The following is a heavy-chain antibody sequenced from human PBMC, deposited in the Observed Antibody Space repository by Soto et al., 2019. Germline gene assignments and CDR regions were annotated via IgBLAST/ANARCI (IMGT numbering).Heavy chain of an antibody. Sequence: ASVKVSCKASGYTFTSYDINWVRQATGQGLEWMGWMNPNSGNTAYAQKFQGRVTMTRNTSISTAYMELSSLRSEDTAVYYCARDPPYSSGWYAGFDPWGQGTLVTVSS. V-gene: IGHV1-8*01. CDR2: MNPNSGNT. D-gene: IGHD6-19*01. CDR3: ARDPPYSSGWYAGFDP. CDR1: GYTFTSYD. J-gene: IGHJ5*02.